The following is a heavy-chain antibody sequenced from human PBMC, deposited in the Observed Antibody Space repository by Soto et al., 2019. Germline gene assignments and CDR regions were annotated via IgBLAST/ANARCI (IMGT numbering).Heavy chain of an antibody. CDR3: ARDRVEMATGRYYYYGMDV. Sequence: PSETLSLTCTVSGGSISSYYWSWIRQPPGKGLEWIGYIYYSGSTNYNPSLKSRVTISVDTSKNQFSLKLSSVTAADTAVYYCARDRVEMATGRYYYYGMDVWGQGTTVTVSS. V-gene: IGHV4-59*01. CDR2: IYYSGST. CDR1: GGSISSYY. D-gene: IGHD5-12*01. J-gene: IGHJ6*02.